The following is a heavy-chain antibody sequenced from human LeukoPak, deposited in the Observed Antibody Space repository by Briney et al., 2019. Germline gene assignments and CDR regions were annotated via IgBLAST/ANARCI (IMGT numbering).Heavy chain of an antibody. CDR1: GYSFTSYW. CDR3: ARPNYYDSSGYYDDAFDI. V-gene: IGHV5-51*01. Sequence: KHGESLKISCKGSGYSFTSYWIGWVCQLPGKGLEWMGIIYPGDSDTRYSPSFQGQVTISADKSISTAYLQWSSLKASDTAMYYCARPNYYDSSGYYDDAFDIWGQGTMVTVSS. D-gene: IGHD3-22*01. J-gene: IGHJ3*02. CDR2: IYPGDSDT.